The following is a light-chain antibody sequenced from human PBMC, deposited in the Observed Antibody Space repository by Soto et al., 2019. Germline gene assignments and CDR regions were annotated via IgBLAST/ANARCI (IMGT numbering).Light chain of an antibody. Sequence: DIQMTQSPSTLSASVGDRVTITCRASQSVSNWLAWYQQKPGKAPELLIYDASSLESGVPSRFSGSGSGTEFILTISGLQPDDFANYFCQQYHSYSWTFGQGTKVEIK. CDR1: QSVSNW. CDR2: DAS. CDR3: QQYHSYSWT. J-gene: IGKJ1*01. V-gene: IGKV1-5*01.